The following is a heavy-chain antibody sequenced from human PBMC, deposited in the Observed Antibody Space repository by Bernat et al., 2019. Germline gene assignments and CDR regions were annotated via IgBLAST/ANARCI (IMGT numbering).Heavy chain of an antibody. J-gene: IGHJ4*02. Sequence: QVQLVQSGAEVKKPGSSVKVSCKASGGTFSSDAISWVRQAPGQGLEWMGGIIPIFGTANYAQKFQGRVTITADESTSTAYMELSSLRSEDTAVYYCARASRVVLRYFDWLLPHYFDYWGQGTLVTVSS. CDR2: IIPIFGTA. V-gene: IGHV1-69*01. D-gene: IGHD3-9*01. CDR1: GGTFSSDA. CDR3: ARASRVVLRYFDWLLPHYFDY.